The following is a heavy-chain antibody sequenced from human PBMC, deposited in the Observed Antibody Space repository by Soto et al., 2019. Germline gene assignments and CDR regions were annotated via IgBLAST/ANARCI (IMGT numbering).Heavy chain of an antibody. CDR3: AREVGHFYYMDV. D-gene: IGHD3-3*02. Sequence: QVQLQESGPGLVKPSETLSLTCTVSGGSISSYYWSWIRQPPGKGLEWIGYIYYSGSTNYNPSLKSRVTISVDTSKNQFSLKLSSVTAADTAVYYCAREVGHFYYMDVWGKGTTVTVSS. J-gene: IGHJ6*03. V-gene: IGHV4-59*01. CDR2: IYYSGST. CDR1: GGSISSYY.